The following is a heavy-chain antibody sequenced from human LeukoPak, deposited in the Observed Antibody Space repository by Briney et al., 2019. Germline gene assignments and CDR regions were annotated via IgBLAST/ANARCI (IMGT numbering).Heavy chain of an antibody. J-gene: IGHJ5*02. D-gene: IGHD5-12*01. V-gene: IGHV3-48*03. CDR2: ISSSGSTI. Sequence: GGSLRLSCAASGFTFSSYEMNWVRQAPGKGLEWVSYISSSGSTIYYADSVKGRFTISRDNAKNSLYLQTNSLRAEDTAVYYCARVRGNGATIISWGQGTLATVSS. CDR1: GFTFSSYE. CDR3: ARVRGNGATIIS.